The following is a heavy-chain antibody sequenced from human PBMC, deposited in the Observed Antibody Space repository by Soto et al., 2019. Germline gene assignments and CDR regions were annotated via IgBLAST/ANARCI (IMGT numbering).Heavy chain of an antibody. CDR2: VSAHNGNT. J-gene: IGHJ4*02. CDR3: ARVGGGGYSRFDF. V-gene: IGHV1-18*01. Sequence: QVQLVQSGAEVKKPGASVKVSCEASGYTFSSYGISWVRQAPGQGLEWMGWVSAHNGNTNYAQRFMARVTMTTDTSTATAYVELRRLRSDATAVYYCARVGGGGYSRFDFWGQGTLVTVSS. CDR1: GYTFSSYG. D-gene: IGHD5-18*01.